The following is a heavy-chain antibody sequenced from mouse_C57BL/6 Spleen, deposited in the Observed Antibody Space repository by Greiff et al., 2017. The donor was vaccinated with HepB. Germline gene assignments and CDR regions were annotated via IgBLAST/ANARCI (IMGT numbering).Heavy chain of an antibody. CDR3: ARSRGGNPYEGFAY. Sequence: QVQLQQPGAELVRPGTSVKLSCKASGYTFTSYWMHWVKQRPGQGLEWIGVIDPSDSYTNYNQKFKGKATLTVDTSSSTAYMQRSSLTSEDSAVYYCARSRGGNPYEGFAYWGQGTLVTVSA. D-gene: IGHD2-1*01. CDR2: IDPSDSYT. J-gene: IGHJ3*01. CDR1: GYTFTSYW. V-gene: IGHV1-59*01.